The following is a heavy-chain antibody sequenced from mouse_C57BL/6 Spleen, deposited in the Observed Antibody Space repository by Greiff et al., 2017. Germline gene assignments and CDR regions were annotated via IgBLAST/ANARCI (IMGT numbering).Heavy chain of an antibody. CDR2: INPNYGTT. Sequence: EVQLVESGPELVKPGASVKISCKASGYSFTDYNMNWVKQSNGKSLEWIGVINPNYGTTSYNQKFKGKATLTVDQSSSTAYMQLNSLTSEDSAVYYCARTLLTEGGNYFDYWGQGTTLTVSS. CDR3: ARTLLTEGGNYFDY. CDR1: GYSFTDYN. V-gene: IGHV1-39*01. J-gene: IGHJ2*01. D-gene: IGHD1-3*01.